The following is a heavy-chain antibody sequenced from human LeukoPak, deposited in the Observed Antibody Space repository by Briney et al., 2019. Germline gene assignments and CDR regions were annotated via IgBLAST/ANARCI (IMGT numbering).Heavy chain of an antibody. D-gene: IGHD6-13*01. Sequence: PGESLKISCKGSGYSFTNYWIGWVRQMPGKGLEWMGIIYPGDSNTRYSPSFQGQVTISADKSISTASLQWSSLKASDTAIYYCARLAVSSIWSVYFDYWGQGTLVTVSS. CDR3: ARLAVSSIWSVYFDY. CDR2: IYPGDSNT. V-gene: IGHV5-51*01. CDR1: GYSFTNYW. J-gene: IGHJ4*02.